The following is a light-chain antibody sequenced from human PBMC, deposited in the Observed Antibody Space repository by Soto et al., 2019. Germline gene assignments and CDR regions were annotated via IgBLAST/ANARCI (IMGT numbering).Light chain of an antibody. V-gene: IGKV3-15*01. Sequence: EIVMTQPPATLSVSPGERATLSCRASQSVSSNLAWYQQKPGQAPRLLIYGASTRATGIPARFSGSGSGTEFTLTISSLQSEAFAVYYCQLYNNWPPYTFGQGTKLEMK. J-gene: IGKJ2*01. CDR1: QSVSSN. CDR3: QLYNNWPPYT. CDR2: GAS.